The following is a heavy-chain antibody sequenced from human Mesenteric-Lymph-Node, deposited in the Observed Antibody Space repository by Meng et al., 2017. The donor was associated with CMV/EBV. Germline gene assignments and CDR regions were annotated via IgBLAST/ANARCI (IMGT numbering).Heavy chain of an antibody. J-gene: IGHJ5*01. CDR2: INEDGSQK. D-gene: IGHD6-19*01. V-gene: IGHV3-7*01. CDR3: ARKAGPFNS. CDR1: GITLSNYW. Sequence: GESLKISCEASGITLSNYWMTWVRQAPGKGLEGVATINEDGSQKYYVDSVKGRFTISRDNAKNSLYLQMNSLRAEDTALYYCARKAGPFNSWGQGTLVTVSS.